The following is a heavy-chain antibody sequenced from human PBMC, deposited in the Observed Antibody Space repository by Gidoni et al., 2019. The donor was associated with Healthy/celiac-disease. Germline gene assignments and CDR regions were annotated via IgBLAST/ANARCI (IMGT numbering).Heavy chain of an antibody. J-gene: IGHJ5*02. CDR3: ARFLGYCSSTSCYRGFDP. Sequence: QVQLQQWGAGLLKPSETLSLTCAVYGGSFSGYYWSWIRQPPGKGLEWIGEINHSGSTNYNPSLKSRVTISVDTSKNQFSLKLSSVTAADTAVYDCARFLGYCSSTSCYRGFDPWGQGTLVTVSS. D-gene: IGHD2-2*01. CDR2: INHSGST. CDR1: GGSFSGYY. V-gene: IGHV4-34*01.